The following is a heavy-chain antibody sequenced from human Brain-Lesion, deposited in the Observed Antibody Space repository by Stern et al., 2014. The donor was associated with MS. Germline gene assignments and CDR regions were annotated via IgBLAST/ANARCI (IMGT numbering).Heavy chain of an antibody. CDR1: GGSISSGGYY. V-gene: IGHV4-61*02. CDR3: ARGRVVPGFQYYATDV. Sequence: QVQLLESGPGLVKPSQTLSLSCTVSGGSISSGGYYWSWIRPPAGKGLEWIGRIFNSGSTSYNPPLKSRVTLSITTSKNQFSLRLNPMTAADTAVYYCARGRVVPGFQYYATDVWGQGTTVIVSS. CDR2: IFNSGST. J-gene: IGHJ6*02. D-gene: IGHD2-2*01.